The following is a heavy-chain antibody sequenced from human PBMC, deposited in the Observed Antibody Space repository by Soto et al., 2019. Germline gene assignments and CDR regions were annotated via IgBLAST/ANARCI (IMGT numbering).Heavy chain of an antibody. Sequence: QVQLVQSGAEVKKPGASVRVSCKASGYTFTNYGISWMRQAPGQGLEWMGWISTYNGNTNYAPKFQGRVTMTRDTSTSTAYMDLRSLRSDDTAVYFCARVHSITVAGLDYWGQGTLVTVSS. CDR2: ISTYNGNT. J-gene: IGHJ4*02. CDR1: GYTFTNYG. V-gene: IGHV1-18*04. D-gene: IGHD6-19*01. CDR3: ARVHSITVAGLDY.